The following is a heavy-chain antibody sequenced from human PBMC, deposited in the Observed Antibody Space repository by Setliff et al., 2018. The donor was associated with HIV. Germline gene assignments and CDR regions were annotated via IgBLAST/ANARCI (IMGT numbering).Heavy chain of an antibody. D-gene: IGHD3-10*01. CDR3: AISGSPDRRPT. J-gene: IGHJ5*02. Sequence: GESLKISCWVSGYNFTSSWIGWVRQMPGKGLESVGIIYPGDSDTKCSPSFQGQVTISAGKSITTAYLRWSSLKASDTAIYYCAISGSPDRRPTWGQGTLVTVSS. CDR1: GYNFTSSW. V-gene: IGHV5-51*01. CDR2: IYPGDSDT.